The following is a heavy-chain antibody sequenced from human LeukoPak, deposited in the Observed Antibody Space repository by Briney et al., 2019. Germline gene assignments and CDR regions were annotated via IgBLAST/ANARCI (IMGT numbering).Heavy chain of an antibody. CDR1: GYTFTGYY. CDR2: INPNSGGT. Sequence: GASVKVSCKASGYTFTGYYMHWVRQAPGQGLEWMGWINPNSGGTNYAQRLQGRVTMTTDTSTSTAYMELRSLRSDDTAVYYCARFLRESYYYYYYMDVWGKGTTVTVSS. D-gene: IGHD1-26*01. CDR3: ARFLRESYYYYYYMDV. J-gene: IGHJ6*03. V-gene: IGHV1-2*02.